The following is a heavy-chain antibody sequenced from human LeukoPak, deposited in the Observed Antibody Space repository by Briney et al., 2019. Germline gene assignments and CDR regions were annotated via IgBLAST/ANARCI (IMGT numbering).Heavy chain of an antibody. CDR2: INSGGSTT. V-gene: IGHV3-74*01. CDR1: GFTFTSYW. J-gene: IGHJ4*02. Sequence: GVSLRLSCAASGFTFTSYWMHWVRQAPGKGLVWVSRINSGGSTTDYADSVKGRFTISRDNSKNTLYLQMNSLRAEDTAVYYCVKDRIWGEDYFDYWGQGTLVTVSS. CDR3: VKDRIWGEDYFDY. D-gene: IGHD3-16*01.